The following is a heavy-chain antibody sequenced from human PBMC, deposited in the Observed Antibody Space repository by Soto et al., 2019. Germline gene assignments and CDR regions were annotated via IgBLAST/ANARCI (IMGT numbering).Heavy chain of an antibody. D-gene: IGHD1-1*01. J-gene: IGHJ5*02. CDR1: GYSISSGLY. V-gene: IGHV4-38-2*01. Sequence: LSLTCAVSGYSISSGLYWGWIRQPPGKGLEWIGTIYRGGITYYNPSLKSRVTISIDTSKNHFSLRLSSVTATDTAVYFCAIGNPDWFDPWGQGPLVTVYS. CDR2: IYRGGIT. CDR3: AIGNPDWFDP.